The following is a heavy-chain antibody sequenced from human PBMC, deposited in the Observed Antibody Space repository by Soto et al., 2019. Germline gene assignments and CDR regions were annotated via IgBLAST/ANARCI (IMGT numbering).Heavy chain of an antibody. J-gene: IGHJ6*02. CDR1: GGSFSGYS. V-gene: IGHV4-34*02. CDR2: INHSGGT. Sequence: QVQLQQWGAGLLKPSETLSLTCVVYGGSFSGYSWTWIRQAPGQGLEWIGEINHSGGTNYNSSLKSRVTISVDTSKNQFSLILYSVTAADTAVYYCARDRQYYHFCSGYQNEGPYDMAVWGQGTTVTVSS. CDR3: ARDRQYYHFCSGYQNEGPYDMAV. D-gene: IGHD3-3*02.